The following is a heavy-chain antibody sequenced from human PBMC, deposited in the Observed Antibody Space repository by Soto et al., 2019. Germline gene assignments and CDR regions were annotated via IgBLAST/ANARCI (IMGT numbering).Heavy chain of an antibody. V-gene: IGHV3-21*01. CDR1: GFTFSSYS. CDR3: ARDLLVTGAPDY. Sequence: GESLKISCAASGFTFSSYSMNWVLQAPGKGLEWVSSISSSSSYIYYADSVKGRFTISRDNAKNSLYLQMNSLRAEDTAVYYCARDLLVTGAPDYWGQGTLVTVSS. D-gene: IGHD7-27*01. CDR2: ISSSSSYI. J-gene: IGHJ4*02.